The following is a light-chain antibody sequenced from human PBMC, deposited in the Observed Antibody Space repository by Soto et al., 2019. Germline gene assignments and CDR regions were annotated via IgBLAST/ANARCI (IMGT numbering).Light chain of an antibody. V-gene: IGKV3-20*01. CDR3: QQYVTSPSIT. CDR2: AAS. J-gene: IGKJ5*01. CDR1: ESIGAY. Sequence: ELVFTQSTCALSMSSGARATHSCWASESIGAYSAWYQQRPGQAPRLLIYAASRRASGTPHRFSGSGSERAFTLAISGLEPADFGVYYCQQYVTSPSITSAQGTRLEIK.